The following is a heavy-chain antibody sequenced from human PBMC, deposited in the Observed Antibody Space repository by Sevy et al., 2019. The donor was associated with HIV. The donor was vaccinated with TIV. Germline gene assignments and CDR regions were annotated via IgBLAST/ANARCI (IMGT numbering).Heavy chain of an antibody. Sequence: GGSLRLSCAASGFTFRNYAMGWVRQAPGKGLEWVATITGSFGKTYLADSVKGRFTISRDNSNNMLYIQMSSLRAEDTAVYFCAKLPYDILTGSHVFDIWGQGTLVTVSS. CDR1: GFTFRNYA. V-gene: IGHV3-23*01. J-gene: IGHJ3*02. CDR2: ITGSFGKT. D-gene: IGHD3-9*01. CDR3: AKLPYDILTGSHVFDI.